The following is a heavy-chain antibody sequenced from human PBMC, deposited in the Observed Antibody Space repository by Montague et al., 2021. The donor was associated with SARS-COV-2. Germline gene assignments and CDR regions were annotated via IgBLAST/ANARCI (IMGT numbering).Heavy chain of an antibody. CDR2: IYYSGGI. CDR3: ARAVSVRRAVNWFDP. J-gene: IGHJ5*02. D-gene: IGHD3-10*01. Sequence: SETLSLTCTVSGGSMSDHYWPWIRQPPGKGLEWLADIYYSGGINSNASXXSRVSMSVDTSKNQFSLKLTSVTAADTAVYYCARAVSVRRAVNWFDPWGQGTLVTVSS. V-gene: IGHV4-59*11. CDR1: GGSMSDHY.